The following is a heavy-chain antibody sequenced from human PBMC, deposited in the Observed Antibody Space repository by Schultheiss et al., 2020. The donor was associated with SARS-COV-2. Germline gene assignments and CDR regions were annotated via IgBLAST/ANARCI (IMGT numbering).Heavy chain of an antibody. CDR3: ARDSFDYYDSSGYAWFDP. J-gene: IGHJ5*02. CDR1: GGSISSGASC. CDR2: ISNRGST. Sequence: SETLSLTCTVSGGSISSGASCWTWIRQHPGKGLEWIGHISNRGSTYYNPSLKSRVTISVDTSKNQFSLKLSSVTAADTAVYYCARDSFDYYDSSGYAWFDPWGQGTLVTVSS. D-gene: IGHD3-22*01. V-gene: IGHV4-31*03.